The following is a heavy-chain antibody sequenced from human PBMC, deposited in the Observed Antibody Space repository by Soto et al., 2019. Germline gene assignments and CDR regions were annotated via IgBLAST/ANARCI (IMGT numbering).Heavy chain of an antibody. Sequence: QVQLVESGGGVVQPGRSLRLSCAASGFTFSSYAMHWVRQAPGKGLEWVAVISYDGSNKYYADSVKGRFTISRDNSKNALQLQINSLRLAAQAVYYWASPLWREGLNLGVLDRWGRGTLVNVSS. CDR2: ISYDGSNK. CDR3: ASPLWREGLNLGVLDR. J-gene: IGHJ2*01. CDR1: GFTFSSYA. V-gene: IGHV3-30-3*01. D-gene: IGHD3-16*01.